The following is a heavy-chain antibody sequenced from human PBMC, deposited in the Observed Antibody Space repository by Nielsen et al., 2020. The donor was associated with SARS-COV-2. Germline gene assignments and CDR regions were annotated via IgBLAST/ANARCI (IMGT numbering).Heavy chain of an antibody. Sequence: GGSLRLSCVVSGFTFSNAWMSWVRQAPGKGLEWVGRIKSRPDGGTTDFAAPVKDRFTISRDDSKNTLYLQMNSLKTEDTAFYYCTTYPAPRGFGYWGQGTLVTVSS. D-gene: IGHD3-10*01. CDR3: TTYPAPRGFGY. J-gene: IGHJ4*02. CDR1: GFTFSNAW. CDR2: IKSRPDGGTT. V-gene: IGHV3-15*01.